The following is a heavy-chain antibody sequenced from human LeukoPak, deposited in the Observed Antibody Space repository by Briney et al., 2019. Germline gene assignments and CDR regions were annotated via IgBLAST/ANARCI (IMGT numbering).Heavy chain of an antibody. J-gene: IGHJ4*02. D-gene: IGHD6-19*01. CDR2: ISYDGSNK. Sequence: TGGSLRLSCAASGFTFSSYAMHWVRQAPGKGLEWVAVISYDGSNKYYADSVKGRFTISGDNSKNTLYLQMNSLRAEDTAVYYCARDGGYSSGWYRSWGQGTLVTVSS. V-gene: IGHV3-30-3*01. CDR1: GFTFSSYA. CDR3: ARDGGYSSGWYRS.